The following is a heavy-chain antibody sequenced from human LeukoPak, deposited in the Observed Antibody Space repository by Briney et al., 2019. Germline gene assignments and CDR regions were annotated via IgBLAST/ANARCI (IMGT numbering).Heavy chain of an antibody. CDR1: GGTFSSYA. Sequence: ASVKVSRKASGGTFSSYAISWVRQAPGQGLEWMGEINPSGGSTSYAQKFQGRLTVTSDTYTNTVYMDLSSLRSEDTATYYCARGAPTTRIGAGRFDYWGQGSLLTVAS. D-gene: IGHD5-12*01. V-gene: IGHV1-46*01. CDR3: ARGAPTTRIGAGRFDY. CDR2: INPSGGST. J-gene: IGHJ4*02.